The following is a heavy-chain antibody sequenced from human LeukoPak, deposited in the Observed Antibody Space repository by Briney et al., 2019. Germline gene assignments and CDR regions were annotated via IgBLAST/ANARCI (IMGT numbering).Heavy chain of an antibody. D-gene: IGHD6-19*01. Sequence: GGSLRLSCAASGFTFNSYWMHWVRQAPGKGLVWVSLIDSDGSTTTYADSVKGRFTISRDNAKNTLYLQMNNLRGEDTAVYYCARDTIAVAGDLDYWGQGTLVTVSS. CDR2: IDSDGSTT. CDR1: GFTFNSYW. CDR3: ARDTIAVAGDLDY. J-gene: IGHJ4*02. V-gene: IGHV3-74*01.